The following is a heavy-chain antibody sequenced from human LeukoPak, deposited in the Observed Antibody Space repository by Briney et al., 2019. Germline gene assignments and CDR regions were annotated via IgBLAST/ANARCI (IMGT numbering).Heavy chain of an antibody. CDR3: ARAYDSSGYQDY. D-gene: IGHD3-22*01. V-gene: IGHV4-34*01. Sequence: SETLSLTCAFYGGSFSGYYWSWIREPPGKGLEWIGEINHSGSTNYNPSLKSRVTISVDTSKNQFSLKLSSVTAADTAVYYCARAYDSSGYQDYWGQGTLVTVSS. CDR2: INHSGST. J-gene: IGHJ4*02. CDR1: GGSFSGYY.